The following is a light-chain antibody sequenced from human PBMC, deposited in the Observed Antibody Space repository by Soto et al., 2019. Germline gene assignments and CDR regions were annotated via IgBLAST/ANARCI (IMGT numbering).Light chain of an antibody. CDR3: QQYGSSPWT. J-gene: IGKJ1*01. V-gene: IGKV3-20*01. Sequence: EIVLTQSPVTLSLSPGERAILSCRASQSVSSSYLAWYQQKPGQAPRLLIYGTSSRATGIPDRFSGSGSGTDFTLTISRLEPEDYAVYYCQQYGSSPWTFGQGTKVDI. CDR2: GTS. CDR1: QSVSSSY.